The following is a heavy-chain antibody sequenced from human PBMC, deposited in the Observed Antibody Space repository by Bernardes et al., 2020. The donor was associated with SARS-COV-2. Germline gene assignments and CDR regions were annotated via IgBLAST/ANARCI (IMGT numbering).Heavy chain of an antibody. CDR3: ARGIKYYDFWSGYRNSLDYYYMDV. CDR2: INHSGST. D-gene: IGHD3-3*01. V-gene: IGHV4-34*01. J-gene: IGHJ6*03. CDR1: GGSFSGYY. Sequence: SETLSLTCAVYGGSFSGYYWSWIRQPPGKGLEWIGEINHSGSTNYNPSLKSRVTISVDTSKNQFSLKLSSVTAADTAVYYCARGIKYYDFWSGYRNSLDYYYMDVWGKGTTVTVSS.